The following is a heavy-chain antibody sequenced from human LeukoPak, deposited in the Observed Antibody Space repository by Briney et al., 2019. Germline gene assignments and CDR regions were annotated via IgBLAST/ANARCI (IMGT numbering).Heavy chain of an antibody. CDR1: GFTFSNHY. CDR2: INQDGGDK. CDR3: AREAIVAGTDDAFDI. Sequence: GGSLRLSCAASGFTFSNHYMSWVRQAPGKGLEWVANINQDGGDKYYVDSVKGRFTISRDNAKSSLSLQMNSLTAEDTALYYCAREAIVAGTDDAFDIWGQGTMVTVSS. V-gene: IGHV3-7*01. D-gene: IGHD6-13*01. J-gene: IGHJ3*02.